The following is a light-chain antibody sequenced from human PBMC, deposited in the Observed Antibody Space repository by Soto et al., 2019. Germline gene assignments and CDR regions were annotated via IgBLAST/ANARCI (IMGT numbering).Light chain of an antibody. V-gene: IGKV1-8*01. CDR2: AAS. CDR1: QGISSY. CDR3: QQYYSYPLYT. J-gene: IGKJ2*01. Sequence: AIRMPQSPSSLSASTGDRVTITCRASQGISSYLAWYQQKPGKAPKLLIYAASTLQSGVPSRFSGSGSGTDFTLTISCLQSEDFATHYCQQYYSYPLYTFGQGTKLEIK.